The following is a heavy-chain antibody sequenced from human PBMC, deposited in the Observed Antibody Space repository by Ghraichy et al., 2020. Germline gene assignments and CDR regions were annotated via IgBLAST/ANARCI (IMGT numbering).Heavy chain of an antibody. CDR3: AKRIVVTTTVPWFDP. CDR1: GFTFSSYA. J-gene: IGHJ5*02. Sequence: GESLNISCAASGFTFSSYAMSWVRQAPGKGLEWVSAISSSGGSAYYADSVKGRFTISRDNSKNTLYLQMNSLRAEDTAVYYCAKRIVVTTTVPWFDPWGQGTLVTVSS. D-gene: IGHD1-26*01. CDR2: ISSSGGSA. V-gene: IGHV3-23*01.